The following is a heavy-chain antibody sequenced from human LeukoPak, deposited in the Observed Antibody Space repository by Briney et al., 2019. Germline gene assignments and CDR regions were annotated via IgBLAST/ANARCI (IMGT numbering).Heavy chain of an antibody. V-gene: IGHV3-23*01. CDR1: GFTFSSYS. Sequence: GGSLRLSCAASGFTFSSYSMNWVRQAPGKGLEWVSAISGSGGSTYYADSVKGRFTISRDNSKNTVSLQMNSLRGDDTAVYYCAKDDAWGRYKDWGQGTLVTVSS. J-gene: IGHJ1*01. D-gene: IGHD3-16*01. CDR3: AKDDAWGRYKD. CDR2: ISGSGGST.